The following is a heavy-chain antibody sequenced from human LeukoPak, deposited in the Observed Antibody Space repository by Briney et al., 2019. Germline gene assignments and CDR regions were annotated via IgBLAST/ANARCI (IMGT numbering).Heavy chain of an antibody. D-gene: IGHD6-6*01. V-gene: IGHV3-15*07. CDR1: GFTFSNAY. CDR3: ATTSRGPQYSSSSVRWFDP. Sequence: GGSLRLSCAASGFTFSNAYMNWVRQAPGKGLEWVGRIKPKTDGETTEYAAPVKDRFSISRDDSKSMMYLQMNSLKTEDTAVYYCATTSRGPQYSSSSVRWFDPWGQGTLVTVSS. J-gene: IGHJ5*02. CDR2: IKPKTDGETT.